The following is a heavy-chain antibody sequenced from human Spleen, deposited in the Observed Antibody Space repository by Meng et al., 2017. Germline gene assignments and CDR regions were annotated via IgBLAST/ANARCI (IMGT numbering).Heavy chain of an antibody. J-gene: IGHJ4*02. Sequence: QVQLQESGPGLVKPSQTLSLTCTVSGGSISNADYYWSWIRQPPGKGLEWIGYIYYSGSTYYNPSPKSRVTMSVDTSKNQFSLKLSSVTDADTVVYYCARVGACSGGSCYFRLFDYWGQGMLVTVSS. V-gene: IGHV4-30-4*01. CDR3: ARVGACSGGSCYFRLFDY. CDR2: IYYSGST. CDR1: GGSISNADYY. D-gene: IGHD2-15*01.